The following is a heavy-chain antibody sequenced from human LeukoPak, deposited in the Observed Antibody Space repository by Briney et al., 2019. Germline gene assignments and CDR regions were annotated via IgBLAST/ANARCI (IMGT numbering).Heavy chain of an antibody. V-gene: IGHV3-66*01. CDR2: IYGGVST. CDR1: GFTVSTNY. Sequence: GGSLRLSCGASGFTVSTNYMSWVRQAPGKGLEWVSVIYGGVSTVYADSVQGRFTISRDNSENTLYLQMNSLRAEDTAVYYCAKSPKTGFLFDYWGKGTLVTVSS. J-gene: IGHJ4*02. D-gene: IGHD1-1*01. CDR3: AKSPKTGFLFDY.